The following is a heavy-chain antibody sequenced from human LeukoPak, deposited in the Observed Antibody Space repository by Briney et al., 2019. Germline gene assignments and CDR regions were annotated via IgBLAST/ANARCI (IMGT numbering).Heavy chain of an antibody. Sequence: GGSLRLSCAASGLTFSSYAMSWVRQAPGKGLEWVSAISGSGGSTYYADSVKGRFTISRDNSKNTLYLQMNSLRAEDTAVYYCAKVPVVVPAYYYYMDVWGKGTTVTVSS. CDR1: GLTFSSYA. CDR2: ISGSGGST. D-gene: IGHD2-2*01. CDR3: AKVPVVVPAYYYYMDV. J-gene: IGHJ6*03. V-gene: IGHV3-23*01.